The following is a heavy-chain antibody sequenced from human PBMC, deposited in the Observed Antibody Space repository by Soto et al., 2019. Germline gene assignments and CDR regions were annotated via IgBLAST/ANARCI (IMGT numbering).Heavy chain of an antibody. CDR1: GGSISSYY. D-gene: IGHD6-13*01. J-gene: IGHJ5*02. CDR2: IYYSGSS. Sequence: QVQLQESGPGLVKPSETLSLTWTVSGGSISSYYWSWIRQPPGKGLEWIGYIYYSGSSNYNPALNSRVTISVDTSKNQFSLKLSSVTAADTAVYYCARDLAAAGGRFDPWGQGTLVTVSS. V-gene: IGHV4-59*01. CDR3: ARDLAAAGGRFDP.